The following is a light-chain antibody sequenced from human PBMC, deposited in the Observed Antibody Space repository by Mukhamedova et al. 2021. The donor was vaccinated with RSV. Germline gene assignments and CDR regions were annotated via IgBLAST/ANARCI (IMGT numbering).Light chain of an antibody. CDR2: DAS. Sequence: WYQRRVHGKSPKLLIYDASNLESGVPSRFSGSGSGTDFTLTISSLQPEDFETYYCQQFNTYPLSFGGGTKVEV. CDR3: QQFNTYPLS. V-gene: IGKV1-13*02. J-gene: IGKJ4*01.